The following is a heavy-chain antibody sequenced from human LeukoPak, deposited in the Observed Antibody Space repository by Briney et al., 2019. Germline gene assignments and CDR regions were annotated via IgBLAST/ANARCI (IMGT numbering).Heavy chain of an antibody. CDR2: ISGSSSTI. Sequence: GGSLRLSCAASGFTFSSYSMNWVRQAPGKGLEWLSYISGSSSTIYYAESVKGRFTISRDNAKNSQYLQMNSPRAEDTAVHYCARESLGYCSGSTCYYFYMDFWGKGTTVTVSS. CDR3: ARESLGYCSGSTCYYFYMDF. J-gene: IGHJ6*03. V-gene: IGHV3-48*04. CDR1: GFTFSSYS. D-gene: IGHD2-15*01.